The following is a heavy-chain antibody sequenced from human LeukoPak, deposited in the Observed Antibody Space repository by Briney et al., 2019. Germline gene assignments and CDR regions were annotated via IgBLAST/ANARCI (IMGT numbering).Heavy chain of an antibody. CDR3: ARGAFYFDY. J-gene: IGHJ4*02. CDR2: IYYSGST. CDR1: GGSISSYY. V-gene: IGHV4-59*01. Sequence: SETLSLTCIVSGGSISSYYWSWIRQPPGQGLEWIGYIYYSGSTNYNPSLKSRVTISVDTSKNQFSLKLSSVTAADTAVYYCARGAFYFDYWGQGTLVTVSS.